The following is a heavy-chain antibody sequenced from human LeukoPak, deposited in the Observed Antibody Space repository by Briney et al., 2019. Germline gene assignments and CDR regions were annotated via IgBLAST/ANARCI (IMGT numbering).Heavy chain of an antibody. CDR3: ARAPRLVEMATTIDY. Sequence: GGSLRLSCAASGFTFSSYEMNWVRQAPGKGLEWVSYISSSGSTIYYADSVKGRFTISRDNAKTSLYLQMNSLRAEDTAVYYCARAPRLVEMATTIDYWGQGTLVTVSS. J-gene: IGHJ4*02. CDR2: ISSSGSTI. CDR1: GFTFSSYE. V-gene: IGHV3-48*03. D-gene: IGHD5-24*01.